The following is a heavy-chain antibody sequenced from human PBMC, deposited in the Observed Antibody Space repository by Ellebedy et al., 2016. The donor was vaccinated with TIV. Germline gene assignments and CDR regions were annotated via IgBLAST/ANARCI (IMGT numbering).Heavy chain of an antibody. CDR1: GGSFSGYY. Sequence: MPSETLSLTCAVYGGSFSGYYWSWIRQPPGQGLEWIGDIHHSGNSHIHPSLKSRVTLSLDTSKNQFSLDLSSVTAADTATYYCASNLGRYGMDVWGQGTTFTVSS. J-gene: IGHJ6*02. CDR3: ASNLGRYGMDV. CDR2: IHHSGNS. V-gene: IGHV4-34*10.